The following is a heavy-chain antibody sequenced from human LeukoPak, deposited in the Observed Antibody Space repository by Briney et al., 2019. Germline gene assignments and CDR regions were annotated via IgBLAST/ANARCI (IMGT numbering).Heavy chain of an antibody. J-gene: IGHJ3*01. V-gene: IGHV4-30-4*01. CDR2: IYYSGTT. Sequence: PSQTLSLTCTVSGGSVSSDDYYWSRIRQPPGKGLEWIGYIYYSGTTYYNPSLESRVTISVDTSKNQFSLKLNSVTAADTAFYYCAREAHDYGDYVGAFDVWGQGTTVTVSS. CDR1: GGSVSSDDYY. D-gene: IGHD4-17*01. CDR3: AREAHDYGDYVGAFDV.